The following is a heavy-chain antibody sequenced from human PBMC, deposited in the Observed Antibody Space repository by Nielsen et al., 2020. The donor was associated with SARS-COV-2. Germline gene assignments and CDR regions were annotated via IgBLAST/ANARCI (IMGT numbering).Heavy chain of an antibody. CDR3: ARVWDSSGWYEPYDY. Sequence: ASVKVSCKASGYTFTGYYMHWVRQAPGQGLEWMGRINPNSGGTNYAQKFQGRVTMTRDTSISTAYMELSRLRSDDTAVYYCARVWDSSGWYEPYDYWGQGTLVTVSS. CDR2: INPNSGGT. V-gene: IGHV1-2*06. D-gene: IGHD6-19*01. J-gene: IGHJ4*02. CDR1: GYTFTGYY.